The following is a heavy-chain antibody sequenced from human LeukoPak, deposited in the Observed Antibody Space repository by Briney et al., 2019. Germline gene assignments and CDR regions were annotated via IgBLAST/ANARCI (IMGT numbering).Heavy chain of an antibody. CDR3: ARGVYIAAAQYAY. V-gene: IGHV4-59*01. Sequence: SENLSLTCTVSGGSISSYYWSWIRQPPGKGLEWIGYIYYSGTTNYNTSLKSRVTISVDTSKNQFSLKLSSVTAADTAVYYCARGVYIAAAQYAYWGQGTLVTVSS. CDR1: GGSISSYY. D-gene: IGHD6-13*01. CDR2: IYYSGTT. J-gene: IGHJ4*02.